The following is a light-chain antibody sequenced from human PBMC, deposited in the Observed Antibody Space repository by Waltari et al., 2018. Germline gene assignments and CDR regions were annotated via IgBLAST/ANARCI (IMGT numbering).Light chain of an antibody. Sequence: QSALTQPASVSGSPGQSITISCTGTSNDVGFYSLVSWYQKHPGKAPKLMIYEGSKQPAGVSNRVSGSKSGRTAYLTISGLQPEDEADYYCSSYTRRNTPSSVFGTGTQVTVL. J-gene: IGLJ1*01. CDR2: EGS. CDR1: SNDVGFYSL. CDR3: SSYTRRNTPSSV. V-gene: IGLV2-14*02.